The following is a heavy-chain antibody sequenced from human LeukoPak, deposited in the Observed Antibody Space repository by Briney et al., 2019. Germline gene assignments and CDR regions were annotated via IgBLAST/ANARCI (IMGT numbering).Heavy chain of an antibody. CDR3: AKDGGVTGTFDY. Sequence: GGSLRLSCAASGFTFSGYAIQWVRQAPGKGLEWVGVISSDGRTKYYADSVQGRFTISRDNSENTLFLQMNSLRTEDTAVYYCAKDGGVTGTFDYWGQGTLVTVSS. V-gene: IGHV3-30*04. CDR1: GFTFSGYA. J-gene: IGHJ4*02. CDR2: ISSDGRTK. D-gene: IGHD3-16*01.